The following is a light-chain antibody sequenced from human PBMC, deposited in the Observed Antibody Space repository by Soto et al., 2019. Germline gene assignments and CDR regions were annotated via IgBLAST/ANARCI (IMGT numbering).Light chain of an antibody. CDR1: QSVTSSY. J-gene: IGKJ2*02. V-gene: IGKV3-20*01. CDR3: QQYGSLPCT. Sequence: EFVLTQSPATMSLSPGERVTLSCRASQSVTSSYLGWYQQKPGQTPRLLIYGASNRATGIPDRFSGSGSGTDFTLTISRLEPGGVSVYYCQQYGSLPCTFGQGTQVEIK. CDR2: GAS.